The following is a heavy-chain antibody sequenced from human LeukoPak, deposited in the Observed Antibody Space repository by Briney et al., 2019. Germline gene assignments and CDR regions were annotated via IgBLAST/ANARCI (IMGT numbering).Heavy chain of an antibody. V-gene: IGHV3-48*03. CDR2: ISSSGSTI. J-gene: IGHJ4*02. CDR3: ARGYDFWSGYYIGDY. D-gene: IGHD3-3*01. Sequence: GGSLRLSCAASGFTFSSYEMNWARQAPGKGLEWVSYISSSGSTIYYADSVKGRFTISRDNAKNSLYLQMNSLRAEDTAVYYCARGYDFWSGYYIGDYWGQGTLVTVSS. CDR1: GFTFSSYE.